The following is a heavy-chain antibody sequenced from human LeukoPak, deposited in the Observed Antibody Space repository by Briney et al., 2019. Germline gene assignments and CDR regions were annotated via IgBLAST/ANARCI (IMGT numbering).Heavy chain of an antibody. CDR2: IYPGDSDT. J-gene: IGHJ5*02. Sequence: GESLKISCKGSGYSFTSYWIGWVRQMPGKGLEWMGIIYPGDSDTRYSPSFQGQVTISADKSISTAYLQWSSLKASDTAMYYCARSLTIFGVVPGAALNWFDPWGQGTLVTVSS. CDR1: GYSFTSYW. D-gene: IGHD3-3*01. V-gene: IGHV5-51*01. CDR3: ARSLTIFGVVPGAALNWFDP.